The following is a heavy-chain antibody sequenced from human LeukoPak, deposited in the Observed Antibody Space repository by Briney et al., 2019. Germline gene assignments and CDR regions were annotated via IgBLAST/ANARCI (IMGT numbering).Heavy chain of an antibody. CDR1: GYTFTSYG. V-gene: IGHV1-18*01. CDR3: ARDPGSQIAAAGKLDY. Sequence: ASVKVSCKASGYTFTSYGISWVRQAPGQGLGWMGWISAYNGNTNYAQKLQGRVTMTTDTSTSTAYMELRSLRSDDTAVYYCARDPGSQIAAAGKLDYWGQGTLVTVSS. CDR2: ISAYNGNT. J-gene: IGHJ4*02. D-gene: IGHD6-13*01.